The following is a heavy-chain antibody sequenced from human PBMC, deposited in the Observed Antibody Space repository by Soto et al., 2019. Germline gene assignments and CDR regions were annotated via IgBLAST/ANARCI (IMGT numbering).Heavy chain of an antibody. CDR2: ISYDGSNK. CDR1: GFTFSSYA. J-gene: IGHJ4*02. D-gene: IGHD3-10*01. V-gene: IGHV3-30-3*01. Sequence: PGGSLSLSCAASGFTFSSYAMHWVRQAPGKGLEWVAVISYDGSNKYYADSVKGRFTISRDNSKNTLYLQMNSLGAEDTAVYYCARDPEMVRGVYELFDYWGQGTLVTVSS. CDR3: ARDPEMVRGVYELFDY.